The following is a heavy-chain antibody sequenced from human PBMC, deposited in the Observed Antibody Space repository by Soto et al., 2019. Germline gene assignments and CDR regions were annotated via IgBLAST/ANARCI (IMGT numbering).Heavy chain of an antibody. V-gene: IGHV3-23*01. CDR2: ISGSGGST. Sequence: EVQLLESGGGLVQPGGSLRLSCVASEFTFSSYAMTWVRQAPGKGLEWVSGISGSGGSTYYADSVKGRFTIPRDNSKNTLYLQMNSLRAEDTAVYYCAKAVTTLTTGNWFDPWGQGTLVTVSS. J-gene: IGHJ5*02. CDR1: EFTFSSYA. CDR3: AKAVTTLTTGNWFDP. D-gene: IGHD4-17*01.